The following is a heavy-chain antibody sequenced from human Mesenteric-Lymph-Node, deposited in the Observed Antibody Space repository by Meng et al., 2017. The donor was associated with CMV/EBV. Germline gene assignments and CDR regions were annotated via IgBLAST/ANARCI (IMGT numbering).Heavy chain of an antibody. Sequence: SESTFTAYYIHWVRQAPGQGLEWMGRINPNNGGANYAHKFQDRVSMTRDTSISTAYMELRRLRSDDTAIYYCATAGAGHYGPFDAWGQGALVTVSS. J-gene: IGHJ5*02. CDR1: ESTFTAYY. CDR2: INPNNGGA. D-gene: IGHD3-10*01. CDR3: ATAGAGHYGPFDA. V-gene: IGHV1-2*06.